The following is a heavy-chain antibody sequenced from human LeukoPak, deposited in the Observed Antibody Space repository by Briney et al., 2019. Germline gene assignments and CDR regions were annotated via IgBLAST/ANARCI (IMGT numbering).Heavy chain of an antibody. Sequence: GGSLRLSCAASGFTFSSYDMNWVRQAPGKGLEWVSYISSSASTIYYADSVKGRFTISRDNAKNSLYLQMNSLRAEDTAVYYCARVGYDSSGYYRDYWGQGTLVTVSS. CDR1: GFTFSSYD. D-gene: IGHD3-22*01. CDR3: ARVGYDSSGYYRDY. V-gene: IGHV3-48*03. J-gene: IGHJ4*02. CDR2: ISSSASTI.